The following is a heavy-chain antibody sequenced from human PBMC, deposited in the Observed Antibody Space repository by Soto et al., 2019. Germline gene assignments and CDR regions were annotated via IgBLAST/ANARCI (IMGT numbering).Heavy chain of an antibody. J-gene: IGHJ3*02. CDR1: GYTFTSYG. D-gene: IGHD6-19*01. CDR2: VSAYNGNT. V-gene: IGHV1-18*01. CDR3: ARVEEQWLVRDDAFDI. Sequence: QVQLVQSGAEVKKPGASVKVSCKASGYTFTSYGISWVRQAPGQGLEWMGWVSAYNGNTNYAQKLQGRVTMTTDTSTSTAYMELRSLRSDDTAVYYCARVEEQWLVRDDAFDIWGQGTMVTVSS.